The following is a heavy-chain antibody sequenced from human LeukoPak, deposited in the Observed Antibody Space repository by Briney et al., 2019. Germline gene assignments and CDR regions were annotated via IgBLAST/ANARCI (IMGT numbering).Heavy chain of an antibody. Sequence: ASVKVSCKASGYTFTSYGISWVRQAPGQGLEWMGVINPSGGSTSYAQNFQGRVTLTSDTSTGTVYMDLSSLRSEDTAVYYCARGRYYYGSGSYYNGRLDYWGLGTLVTVSS. CDR3: ARGRYYYGSGSYYNGRLDY. CDR2: INPSGGST. J-gene: IGHJ4*02. V-gene: IGHV1-46*01. CDR1: GYTFTSYG. D-gene: IGHD3-10*01.